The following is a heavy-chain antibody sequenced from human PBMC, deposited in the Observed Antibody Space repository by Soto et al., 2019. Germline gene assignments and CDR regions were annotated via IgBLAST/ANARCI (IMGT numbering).Heavy chain of an antibody. CDR1: GGSISSSSYY. J-gene: IGHJ3*02. Sequence: PSETLSLTCTVSGGSISSSSYYWGWIRQPPGKGLEWIGYIYYSGSTNYNPSLKSRVTISVDTSKNQFSLKLSSVTAADTAVYYCAGGAGTLDPFDIWGQGTMVTVSS. CDR2: IYYSGST. V-gene: IGHV4-61*05. D-gene: IGHD6-19*01. CDR3: AGGAGTLDPFDI.